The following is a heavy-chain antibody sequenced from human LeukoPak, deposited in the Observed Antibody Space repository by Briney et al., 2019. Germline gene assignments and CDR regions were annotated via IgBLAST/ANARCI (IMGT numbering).Heavy chain of an antibody. CDR3: ARDGLGYAIFDI. Sequence: SETLSLTCTVSGGSISSYYWSWIRQPPGKGLEWIGYIYYSGSTTYNPSLKSRVTISVDTSKNQFSLKLSSVTAADTAVYYCARDGLGYAIFDIWGQGTVVTVSS. V-gene: IGHV4-59*01. J-gene: IGHJ3*02. CDR1: GGSISSYY. CDR2: IYYSGST. D-gene: IGHD2-8*01.